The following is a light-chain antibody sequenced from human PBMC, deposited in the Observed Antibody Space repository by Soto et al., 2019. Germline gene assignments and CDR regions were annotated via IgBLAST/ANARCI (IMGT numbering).Light chain of an antibody. V-gene: IGKV3-15*01. CDR1: QSVGTK. J-gene: IGKJ1*01. CDR3: QQYSSWLWT. CDR2: GAA. Sequence: IVMTQSPATLSVSPGERAKLSCRASQSVGTKLAWYQQTPGQAPRLLIYGAANRATGVPARISGSVSGTEFTLTIASLESEDFAIYYCQQYSSWLWTFGKGTKVDIK.